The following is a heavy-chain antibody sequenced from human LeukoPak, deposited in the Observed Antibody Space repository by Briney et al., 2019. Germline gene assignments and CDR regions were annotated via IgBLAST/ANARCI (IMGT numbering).Heavy chain of an antibody. J-gene: IGHJ4*02. Sequence: YLRLSCAGSGFTFCSYGMHWVRQAPGKGLEGVAVISYDGSNKYYADSVKGRFTISRDNSKNTLYLQMHSLRAEDTAVYYCAKDPTPCYDSSGYYYDYWGQGTLVTVSS. CDR1: GFTFCSYG. V-gene: IGHV3-30*18. D-gene: IGHD3-22*01. CDR3: AKDPTPCYDSSGYYYDY. CDR2: ISYDGSNK.